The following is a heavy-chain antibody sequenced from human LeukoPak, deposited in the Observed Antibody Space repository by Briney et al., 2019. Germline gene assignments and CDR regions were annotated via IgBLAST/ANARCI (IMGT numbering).Heavy chain of an antibody. CDR3: ARGSGKITIFGVPY. CDR2: ISSGSSTI. V-gene: IGHV3-48*01. CDR1: GFTFSNYD. J-gene: IGHJ4*02. D-gene: IGHD3-3*01. Sequence: GGPLRLSCAASGFTFSNYDMNWVRQAPGKGLEWVSSISSGSSTIYYADSVKGRFTISRDNAKNSLYLQMTSLRAEDTAVYYCARGSGKITIFGVPYWGQGTLVTVSS.